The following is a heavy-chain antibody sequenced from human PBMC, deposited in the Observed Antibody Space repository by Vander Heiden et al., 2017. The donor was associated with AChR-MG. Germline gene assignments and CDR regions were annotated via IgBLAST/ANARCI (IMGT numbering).Heavy chain of an antibody. CDR1: GGSISSGGYS. CDR2: IYHSGST. D-gene: IGHD4-17*01. Sequence: QLQLQESGSGLVKPSQTLSLTCAVSGGSISSGGYSWSWIRQPPGKCLEWIGYIYHSGSTYYNPSLKSRVTISVDRSKNQFSLKLSSVTAADTAVYYCARDQVYGGNSDWFDPWGQGTLVTVSS. CDR3: ARDQVYGGNSDWFDP. J-gene: IGHJ5*02. V-gene: IGHV4-30-2*01.